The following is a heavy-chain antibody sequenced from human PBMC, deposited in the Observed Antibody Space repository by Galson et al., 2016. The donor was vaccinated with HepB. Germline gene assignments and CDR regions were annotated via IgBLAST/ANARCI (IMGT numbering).Heavy chain of an antibody. V-gene: IGHV3-23*01. CDR1: GFTFSTSG. J-gene: IGHJ4*02. CDR3: AKEPIIRGAGLFDC. Sequence: SLRLSCAASGFTFSTSGMSWVRQAPGKGPEWVSGLNPSGDTTYYRDSVKGRFTISRDISKNTLCLQMNSLRVEDTALYYCAKEPIIRGAGLFDCWGQGTLVTVSS. CDR2: LNPSGDTT. D-gene: IGHD3-10*01.